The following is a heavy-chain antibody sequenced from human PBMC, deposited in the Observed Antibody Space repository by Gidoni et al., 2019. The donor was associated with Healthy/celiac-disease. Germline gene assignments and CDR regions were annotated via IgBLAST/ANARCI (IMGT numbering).Heavy chain of an antibody. CDR3: ARVGGCSSTSCYDYSYYGMDV. CDR1: GGTFSSYT. J-gene: IGHJ6*02. CDR2: IIPILGIA. V-gene: IGHV1-69*02. Sequence: QVQLVQSGAEVKKPGSSVKVSCKASGGTFSSYTISWVRQAPGQGLEWMGGIIPILGIANYAQKFQGRVTITADQSTSTAYMELSSLRSEDTAVYYCARVGGCSSTSCYDYSYYGMDVWGQGTTVTVSS. D-gene: IGHD2-2*01.